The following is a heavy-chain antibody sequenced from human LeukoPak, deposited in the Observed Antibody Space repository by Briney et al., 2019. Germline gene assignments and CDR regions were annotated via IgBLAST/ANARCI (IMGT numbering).Heavy chain of an antibody. CDR1: GFTFSSYS. Sequence: GGSLRLSCAASGFTFSSYSMNWVRQAPGKGLEWVSSISSSSSYIYYADSVEGRFTISRDNVKHSLYLQMNSLRAEDTALYYCARDPGDSYGYGLAYWGQGTLVTVSS. CDR3: ARDPGDSYGYGLAY. D-gene: IGHD5-18*01. V-gene: IGHV3-21*01. J-gene: IGHJ4*02. CDR2: ISSSSSYI.